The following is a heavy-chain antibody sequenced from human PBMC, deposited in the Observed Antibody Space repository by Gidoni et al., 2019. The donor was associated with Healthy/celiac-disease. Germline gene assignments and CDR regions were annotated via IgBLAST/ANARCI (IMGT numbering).Heavy chain of an antibody. V-gene: IGHV1-46*01. CDR1: GYTFTSYY. J-gene: IGHJ4*02. CDR3: ARDSGAQYSGSYNDY. Sequence: QVQLVQSGAAVKKPGASVKVSCKASGYTFTSYYMHWVRQAPGQGLEWMGIINPSGGSTSYAQKFQGRVTMTRDTSTSTVYMELSSLRSEDTAVYYCARDSGAQYSGSYNDYWGQGTLVTVSS. CDR2: INPSGGST. D-gene: IGHD1-26*01.